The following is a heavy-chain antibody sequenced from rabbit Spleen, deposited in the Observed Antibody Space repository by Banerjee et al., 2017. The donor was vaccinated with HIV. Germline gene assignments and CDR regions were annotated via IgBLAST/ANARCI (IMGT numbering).Heavy chain of an antibody. J-gene: IGHJ4*01. D-gene: IGHD2-1*01. CDR1: GVSFSSNHY. V-gene: IGHV1S45*01. Sequence: QEQLEESGGDLVKPEGSLTLTCTASGVSFSSNHYMCWVRQAPGKGLEWIACIEGGSSAFSYFVNWAKGRFTISKTSSTTVTLKMTSLTAADTATYFCVRDQAGDADYGPYYLNLWGQGTLVTVS. CDR3: VRDQAGDADYGPYYLNL. CDR2: IEGGSSAFS.